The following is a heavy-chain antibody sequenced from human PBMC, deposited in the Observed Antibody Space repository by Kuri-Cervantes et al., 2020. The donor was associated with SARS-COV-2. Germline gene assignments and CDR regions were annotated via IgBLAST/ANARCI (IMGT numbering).Heavy chain of an antibody. CDR1: GFTFDDYA. V-gene: IGHV3-43D*03. J-gene: IGHJ3*02. CDR2: ISWDGGST. CDR3: AKGLIASSTRYDAFDI. Sequence: GGSLRLSCAASGFTFDDYAMHWVRQAPGKGLEWVSLISWDGGSTYYADSVKGRFTISRDNSKNSLYLQMNSLRAEDMALYYCAKGLIASSTRYDAFDIWGQGTMVTVSS. D-gene: IGHD2-2*01.